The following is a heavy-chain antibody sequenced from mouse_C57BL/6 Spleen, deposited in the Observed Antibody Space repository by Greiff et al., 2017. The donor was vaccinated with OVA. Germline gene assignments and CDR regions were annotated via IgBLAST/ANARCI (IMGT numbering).Heavy chain of an antibody. J-gene: IGHJ4*01. D-gene: IGHD2-4*01. V-gene: IGHV5-16*01. Sequence: EVMLVESEGGLVQPGSSMKLSCTASGFTFSDYYMAWVRQVPEKGLEWVANINYDGSSTYYLDSLKSRFIISRDNAKNILYLQMSSLKSEDTATYYCARVNDYLYYYAMDYWGQGTSVTVSS. CDR1: GFTFSDYY. CDR2: INYDGSST. CDR3: ARVNDYLYYYAMDY.